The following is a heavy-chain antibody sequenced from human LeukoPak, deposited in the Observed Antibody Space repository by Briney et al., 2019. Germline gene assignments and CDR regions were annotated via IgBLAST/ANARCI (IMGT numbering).Heavy chain of an antibody. D-gene: IGHD2-2*01. J-gene: IGHJ4*02. V-gene: IGHV4-4*02. CDR3: AITAQYCSSTSCSDY. CDR2: IYHSGST. Sequence: PSETLSLTCAVSGGSISSSNWWSWVRQPPGKGLEWIGEIYHSGSTNYNPSLKSRVTISVDKSKNQLSLKLSSVTAADTAVYYCAITAQYCSSTSCSDYWGQGTLVTVSS. CDR1: GGSISSSNW.